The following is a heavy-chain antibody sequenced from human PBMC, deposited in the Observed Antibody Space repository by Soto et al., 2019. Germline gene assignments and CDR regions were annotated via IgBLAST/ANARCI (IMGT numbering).Heavy chain of an antibody. CDR3: ARGDGYYYDSSGYIVN. J-gene: IGHJ4*02. CDR2: IYHSGST. D-gene: IGHD3-22*01. Sequence: SETLSLTCAVSGGSISRGGYSWSWIRQPPGKGLEWIGYIYHSGSTYYNPSLKSRVTISVDRSKNQFSLKLSSVTAAGTAVYYCARGDGYYYDSSGYIVNWGQGTLVTVSS. V-gene: IGHV4-30-2*01. CDR1: GGSISRGGYS.